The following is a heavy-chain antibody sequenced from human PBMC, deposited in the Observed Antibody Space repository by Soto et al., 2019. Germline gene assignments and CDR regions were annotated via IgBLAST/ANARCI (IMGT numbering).Heavy chain of an antibody. D-gene: IGHD2-15*01. V-gene: IGHV1-3*04. CDR3: ARDRGGYCSGGSCSEAWFDP. J-gene: IGHJ5*02. CDR1: GYTFTSYP. CDR2: INTGNGYT. Sequence: QVQLLQSGAEAKKPGASVKVSCEASGYTFTSYPIHWVRQAPGQRLEGMGWINTGNGYTKYSQKFQARVTITRDTSASTSYMQLSRLRSEDTAVYYCARDRGGYCSGGSCSEAWFDPWGQGTLVTVSS.